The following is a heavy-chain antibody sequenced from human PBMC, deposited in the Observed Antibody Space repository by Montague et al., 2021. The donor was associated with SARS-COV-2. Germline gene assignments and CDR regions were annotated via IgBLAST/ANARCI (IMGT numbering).Heavy chain of an antibody. Sequence: TLSLTCTVSGGSISSGSYYWSWLRQPAGKGLEGIGRIYTSGSTNYNPSLKSRVTISVDTSKNKFSLKLSSVTAADTAVYYCARVVGFDFDYWGQGTLVTVSS. CDR3: ARVVGFDFDY. CDR1: GGSISSGSYY. J-gene: IGHJ4*02. CDR2: IYTSGST. D-gene: IGHD2-21*01. V-gene: IGHV4-61*02.